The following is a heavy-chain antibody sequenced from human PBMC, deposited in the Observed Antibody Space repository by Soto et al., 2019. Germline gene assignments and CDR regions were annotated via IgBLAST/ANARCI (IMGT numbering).Heavy chain of an antibody. V-gene: IGHV1-18*01. CDR1: GYTFTSYG. Sequence: ASVKVSCKASGYTFTSYGISWVRQAPGQGLEWMGWISAYNGNTNYAQKLQGRVTMTTDTSTSTAYMELRSLRSDDTAVYYCARGVLGYYYDSSGYKSYYFDYWGQGTLVTVSS. CDR2: ISAYNGNT. J-gene: IGHJ4*02. D-gene: IGHD3-22*01. CDR3: ARGVLGYYYDSSGYKSYYFDY.